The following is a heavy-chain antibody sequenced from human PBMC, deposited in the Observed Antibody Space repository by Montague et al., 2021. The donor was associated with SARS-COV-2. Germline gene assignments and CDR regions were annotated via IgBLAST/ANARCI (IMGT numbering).Heavy chain of an antibody. Sequence: SLRLSCPASGFTFSNYNMNWVRQAPGRGLEWVSSISSSSSYIYYADSVKGRFTISRDNAKNSLYLQMNSLRAEDTAVYYCARDFDTAMKWCFDSWGQGILVTVSS. D-gene: IGHD5-18*01. CDR3: ARDFDTAMKWCFDS. V-gene: IGHV3-21*01. J-gene: IGHJ4*02. CDR1: GFTFSNYN. CDR2: ISSSSSYI.